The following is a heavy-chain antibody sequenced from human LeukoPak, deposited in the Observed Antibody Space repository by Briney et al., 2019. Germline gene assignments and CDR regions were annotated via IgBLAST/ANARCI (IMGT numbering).Heavy chain of an antibody. J-gene: IGHJ6*03. D-gene: IGHD6-6*01. CDR3: ARARLSEYSSSSYYYYMDV. CDR1: GFTFSSYE. V-gene: IGHV3-48*03. Sequence: PGGSLRLSCAASGFTFSSYEMNWVRQAPGKGLEWVSYISSSGSTIYYADSVKGRFTISRDNAKNSLYLKMNSLRAEDTAVYYCARARLSEYSSSSYYYYMDVWGKGTTVTVSS. CDR2: ISSSGSTI.